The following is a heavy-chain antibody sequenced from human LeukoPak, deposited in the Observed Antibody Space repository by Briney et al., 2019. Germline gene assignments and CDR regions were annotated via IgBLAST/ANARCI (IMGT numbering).Heavy chain of an antibody. CDR1: RFSFINHG. Sequence: GGSLRLSCAASRFSFINHGMSWVRQAPGKGLEWVSSITGTGNRTYYVDSVKGRFTISRDNSKNTLYLQMNSLRAEDTAIYYCAMDRMDPVNYWGQGTLVTVSS. CDR2: ITGTGNRT. D-gene: IGHD2-2*03. J-gene: IGHJ4*02. V-gene: IGHV3-23*01. CDR3: AMDRMDPVNY.